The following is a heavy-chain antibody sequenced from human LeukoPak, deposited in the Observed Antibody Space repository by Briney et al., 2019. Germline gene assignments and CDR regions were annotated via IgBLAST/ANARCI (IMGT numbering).Heavy chain of an antibody. CDR2: INHSGST. D-gene: IGHD6-13*01. Sequence: SETLSLTCAVYGGSFSGYYWSWIRQPPGKGLEWIGEINHSGSTNYNPSLKSRVTISVDTSKNQFSLKLSSVTAADTAVYYCARGLRLGISPAGIWGQGTLVTVSS. V-gene: IGHV4-34*01. CDR3: ARGLRLGISPAGI. J-gene: IGHJ4*02. CDR1: GGSFSGYY.